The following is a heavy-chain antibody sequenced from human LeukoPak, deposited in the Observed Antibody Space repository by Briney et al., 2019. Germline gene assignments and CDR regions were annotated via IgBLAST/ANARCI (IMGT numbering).Heavy chain of an antibody. CDR1: GYTFTSYY. J-gene: IGHJ4*02. CDR2: INPSGGST. Sequence: ASVKVSCKASGYTFTSYYMHWVRQAPGQGLEWMGTINPSGGSTSYAQKFQGRVTMTRDMSTSTVYMELSSLRSEDTAVYYCARDGYCSSTSCLEWEFDYWGQGTLVTVSS. D-gene: IGHD2-2*03. CDR3: ARDGYCSSTSCLEWEFDY. V-gene: IGHV1-46*01.